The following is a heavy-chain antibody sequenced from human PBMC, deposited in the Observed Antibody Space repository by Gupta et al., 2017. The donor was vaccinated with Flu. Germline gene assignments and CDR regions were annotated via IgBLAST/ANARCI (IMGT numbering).Heavy chain of an antibody. Sequence: EVQLLESGGGLIQPGGSLRLSCAASGFTFSSYAMSWVRQAPGKGLEWVSAISGSGGSTYYADSVKGRFTISRDNSKNTLYLQMNSLRAEDTAVYYCATKGTIFGVLKDWGQGTLVTVSS. CDR2: ISGSGGST. V-gene: IGHV3-23*01. J-gene: IGHJ4*02. D-gene: IGHD3-3*01. CDR3: ATKGTIFGVLKD. CDR1: GFTFSSYA.